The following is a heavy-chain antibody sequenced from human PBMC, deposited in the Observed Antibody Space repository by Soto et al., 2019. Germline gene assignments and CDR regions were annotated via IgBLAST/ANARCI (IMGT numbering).Heavy chain of an antibody. D-gene: IGHD6-19*01. CDR1: GYNFIDYD. V-gene: IGHV1-8*01. CDR3: ARNPYGSGLFDP. J-gene: IGHJ5*02. Sequence: QVHLVQSGAEVKKPGASVKVSCKASGYNFIDYDINWVRQSTGQGLEWMGWMTPNSGNTGHAQKFQGRVTLTRDTSIGAAYMELSSLKSEDTAVYYWARNPYGSGLFDPWGQGTLVTVSS. CDR2: MTPNSGNT.